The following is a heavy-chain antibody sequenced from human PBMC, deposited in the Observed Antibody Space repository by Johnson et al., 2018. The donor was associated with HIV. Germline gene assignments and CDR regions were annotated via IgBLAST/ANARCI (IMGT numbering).Heavy chain of an antibody. D-gene: IGHD6-19*01. CDR3: AKDAGIAVAEGAFDI. V-gene: IGHV3-30*18. CDR1: GFTFTSHG. Sequence: EKLVESGGGVVQPGRSLRLSCAISGFTFTSHGMHWVRQAPGKGLEWVAVISYDGSNKYYADSVKGRFTISRDNSKNTLYLQMSSLRTEDTAVYYCAKDAGIAVAEGAFDIWGQGTMVTVSS. CDR2: ISYDGSNK. J-gene: IGHJ3*02.